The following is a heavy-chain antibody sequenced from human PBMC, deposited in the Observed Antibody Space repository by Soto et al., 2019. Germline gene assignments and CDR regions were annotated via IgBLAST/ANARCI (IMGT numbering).Heavy chain of an antibody. CDR1: GYSFTSYW. V-gene: IGHV5-51*01. CDR3: ARHGLPPRYDILTGLPKIPDYYYMAV. Sequence: PGESLKISCKGSGYSFTSYWIGWVRQMPGKGLEWMGIIYPGDSDTRYSPSFQGQVTISADKSISTAYLQWSSLKASDTAMYYCARHGLPPRYDILTGLPKIPDYYYMAVWGKGTTVTVSS. J-gene: IGHJ6*03. CDR2: IYPGDSDT. D-gene: IGHD3-9*01.